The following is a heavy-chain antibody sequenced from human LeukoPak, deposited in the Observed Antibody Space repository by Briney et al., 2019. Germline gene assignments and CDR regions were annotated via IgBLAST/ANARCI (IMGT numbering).Heavy chain of an antibody. V-gene: IGHV1-8*01. CDR3: ARGRSHRYYYGSGSYLVGY. CDR2: MNPNSGNT. Sequence: ASVKVSCKASGYTFTSYDINWVRQATGQGLEWMGWMNPNSGNTDYAQKFQGRVTMTRNTSISTAYMELSSLRSEDTAVYYCARGRSHRYYYGSGSYLVGYWGQGTLVTVSS. J-gene: IGHJ4*02. CDR1: GYTFTSYD. D-gene: IGHD3-10*01.